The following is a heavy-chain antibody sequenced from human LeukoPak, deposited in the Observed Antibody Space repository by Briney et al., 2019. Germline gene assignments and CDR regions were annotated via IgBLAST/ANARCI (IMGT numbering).Heavy chain of an antibody. Sequence: ASVKVSCKASGYTFTGYYMHWVRQAPGQGLEWMGWINPNSGCTNYAQKFQGRVTMTRETSISTAYMELSRLRSDDTAVYYCARVFYVRSSGSYGLGYSGQRTLVTLSS. CDR3: ARVFYVRSSGSYGLGY. J-gene: IGHJ4*02. CDR2: INPNSGCT. V-gene: IGHV1-2*02. CDR1: GYTFTGYY. D-gene: IGHD6-19*01.